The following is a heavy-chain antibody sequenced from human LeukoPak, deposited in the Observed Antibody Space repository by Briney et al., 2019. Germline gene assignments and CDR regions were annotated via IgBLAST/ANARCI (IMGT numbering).Heavy chain of an antibody. CDR2: ISSSSSYI. J-gene: IGHJ4*02. Sequence: PGGSLRLSCAASGFTFSSYSMNWVRQAPGKGLEWVSSISSSSSYIYYADSVKGRFTISRDNAKNSLYLQMNSLRAEDTAVYCCARASYSSGSSGYWGQGTLVTVSS. CDR3: ARASYSSGSSGY. V-gene: IGHV3-21*01. D-gene: IGHD6-25*01. CDR1: GFTFSSYS.